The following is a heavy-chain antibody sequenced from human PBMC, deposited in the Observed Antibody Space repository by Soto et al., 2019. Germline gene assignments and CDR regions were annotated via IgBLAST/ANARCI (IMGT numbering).Heavy chain of an antibody. CDR3: AKDPHPTLITGTGGAMDV. CDR1: GFSFNTYG. CDR2: IWADGIHK. D-gene: IGHD1-20*01. V-gene: IGHV3-33*06. J-gene: IGHJ6*02. Sequence: QVQLLDSGGGVVQPGMSLRLSCAASGFSFNTYGMHWVRQAPGKGLEWVAVIWADGIHKYYVDSVEGRFTISRDNSKNTLDLQMDALRAEDTALYYCAKDPHPTLITGTGGAMDVWGQGTTVTVSS.